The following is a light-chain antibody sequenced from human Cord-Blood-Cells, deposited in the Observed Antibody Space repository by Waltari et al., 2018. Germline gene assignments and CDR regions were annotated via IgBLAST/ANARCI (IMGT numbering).Light chain of an antibody. J-gene: IGKJ4*01. Sequence: ERVMTQSPATLFVSPGERATLSCRASQSVSSNLAWYQQKPGQAPRLLIYGASTRATGIPARFSGSWSGTEFTLTISSLQSEDFAVYYCQQYNNWPSLTFGGGTKVAIK. CDR2: GAS. CDR1: QSVSSN. V-gene: IGKV3-15*01. CDR3: QQYNNWPSLT.